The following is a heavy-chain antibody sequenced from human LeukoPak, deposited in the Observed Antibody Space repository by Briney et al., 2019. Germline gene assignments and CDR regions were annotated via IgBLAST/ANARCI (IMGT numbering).Heavy chain of an antibody. Sequence: SETLSLTCTVSDVPISTQYYWGWIRQPPGKGLEWIGHIYYSGSAYYSPSLKSRVTISVDTSNNQFSLKVTSVAAADTAIYHCARLHYYHHYMDVWCKGTTVTVSS. CDR1: DVPISTQYY. J-gene: IGHJ6*03. CDR3: ARLHYYHHYMDV. V-gene: IGHV4-39*01. CDR2: IYYSGSA.